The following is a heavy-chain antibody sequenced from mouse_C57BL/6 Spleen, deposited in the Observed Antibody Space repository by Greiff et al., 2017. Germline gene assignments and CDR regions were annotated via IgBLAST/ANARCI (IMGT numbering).Heavy chain of an antibody. Sequence: VQLQQSGAELVRPGASVTLSCKASGYTFTDYDMYWVKQTPVHGLEWIGAIDPETGGTDYNKKFKGKAILTADKSSSTGYMELRSLTSDDSAVYYCTRTTVVSSIPYFYAMDYWGQGTSVTVSS. V-gene: IGHV1-15*01. CDR1: GYTFTDYD. D-gene: IGHD1-1*01. CDR2: IDPETGGT. J-gene: IGHJ4*01. CDR3: TRTTVVSSIPYFYAMDY.